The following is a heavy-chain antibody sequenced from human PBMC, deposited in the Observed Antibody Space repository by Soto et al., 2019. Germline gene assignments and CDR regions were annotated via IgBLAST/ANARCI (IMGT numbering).Heavy chain of an antibody. J-gene: IGHJ4*02. D-gene: IGHD2-15*01. V-gene: IGHV3-48*03. CDR1: GFTFSTYE. Sequence: EVQLVESGGGLVQPGGSLRLSCAASGFTFSTYEMNWVRQAQGKGLEWVSYISSSGDTVYYADSVKGRFTISRDNAKNSLYLQMNSLRAEDTAIYYCARVAGWSDYWGQGTLVTVSS. CDR3: ARVAGWSDY. CDR2: ISSSGDTV.